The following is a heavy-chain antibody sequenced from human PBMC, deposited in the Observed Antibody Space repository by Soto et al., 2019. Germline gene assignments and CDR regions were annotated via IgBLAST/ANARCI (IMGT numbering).Heavy chain of an antibody. D-gene: IGHD2-2*01. CDR3: ARSQGSGTSLEIAYYYCYGMDV. CDR1: GGTFSSYA. CDR2: IIPISDTT. V-gene: IGHV1-69*01. J-gene: IGHJ6*02. Sequence: QVQLVQSGAEVKKPGSSVKVSCKASGGTFSSYAISWVRQAPGQGLEWMGGIIPISDTTKYAQKFQGRGTITADESTSTAYMELSSLRSEDTAVYYCARSQGSGTSLEIAYYYCYGMDVWGQGTTVTVSS.